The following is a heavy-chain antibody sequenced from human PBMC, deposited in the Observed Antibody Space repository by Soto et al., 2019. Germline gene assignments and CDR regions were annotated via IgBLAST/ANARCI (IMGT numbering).Heavy chain of an antibody. CDR1: GGTFSRYI. CDR3: ARVRFCVTTTCYGHGFRP. D-gene: IGHD3-22*01. V-gene: IGHV1-69*08. J-gene: IGHJ5*02. CDR2: VIPTLGAA. Sequence: SVKVSCKASGGTFSRYIFNWVRQAPGQGLEWMGRVIPTLGAANYAQKFQGRITITADRSTSTAYIELSSLTSEDTAVYYCARVRFCVTTTCYGHGFRPWGQGTLVTVSS.